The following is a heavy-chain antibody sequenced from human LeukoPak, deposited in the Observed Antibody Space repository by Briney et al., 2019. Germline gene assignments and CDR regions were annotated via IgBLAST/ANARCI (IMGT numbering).Heavy chain of an antibody. CDR1: GYAFTSYD. CDR2: MNPNRGNT. CDR3: ARGTKRQLPDY. D-gene: IGHD2-2*01. J-gene: IGHJ4*02. V-gene: IGHV1-8*01. Sequence: ASVRVSCTASGYAFTSYDIDWVRQAPGQGLGWMGWMNPNRGNTGYAQKFQGRVTITRNTSISTAYLELSSLRSEDTAVYYCARGTKRQLPDYWGQGTLVTVSS.